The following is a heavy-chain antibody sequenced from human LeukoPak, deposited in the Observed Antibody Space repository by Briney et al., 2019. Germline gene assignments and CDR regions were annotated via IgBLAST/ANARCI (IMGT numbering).Heavy chain of an antibody. CDR1: GYTFTGYY. Sequence: ASVKVSCKASGYTFTGYYMHWVRQAPGQGLEWMGWINPNSGGTNYAQKFQGRATMTRDTSISTAYMELSRLRSDDTAVYYCAREEKYCSSTSCYGYWFDPWGQGTLVTVSS. V-gene: IGHV1-2*02. J-gene: IGHJ5*02. CDR3: AREEKYCSSTSCYGYWFDP. D-gene: IGHD2-2*01. CDR2: INPNSGGT.